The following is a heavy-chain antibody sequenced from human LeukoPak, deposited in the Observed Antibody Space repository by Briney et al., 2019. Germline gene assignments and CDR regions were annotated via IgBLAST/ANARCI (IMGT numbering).Heavy chain of an antibody. J-gene: IGHJ4*02. V-gene: IGHV3-7*01. Sequence: GGSLRLSCAASGFTFSGYWMSWVRQAPGKGLEWVANIKQDGSEKYYVDSVKGRFTISRDNAKNSLYLQMNSLRAEDTAVYYCARPGEPYGGNPDYWGQGTLVTVSS. D-gene: IGHD4-23*01. CDR3: ARPGEPYGGNPDY. CDR2: IKQDGSEK. CDR1: GFTFSGYW.